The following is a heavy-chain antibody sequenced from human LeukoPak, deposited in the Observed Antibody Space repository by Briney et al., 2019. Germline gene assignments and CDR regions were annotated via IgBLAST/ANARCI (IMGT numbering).Heavy chain of an antibody. D-gene: IGHD6-13*01. V-gene: IGHV3-23*01. J-gene: IGHJ6*02. CDR3: AKSGSAHSKYYYYGMDV. CDR1: GFTFSSYA. Sequence: GGSLRLSCAASGFTFSSYAMSWVRQAPGRGLGWVSAISGSGGSTYYADSVKGRFTISRDNSKNTLYLQMNSLRAEDTAVYYCAKSGSAHSKYYYYGMDVWGQGTTVTVSS. CDR2: ISGSGGST.